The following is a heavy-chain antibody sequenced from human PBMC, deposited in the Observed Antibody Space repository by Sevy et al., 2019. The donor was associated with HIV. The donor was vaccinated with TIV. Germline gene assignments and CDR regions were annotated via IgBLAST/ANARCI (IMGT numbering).Heavy chain of an antibody. CDR1: GYTFTSYG. CDR2: ISAYNGNT. J-gene: IGHJ6*02. V-gene: IGHV1-18*01. D-gene: IGHD3-10*01. Sequence: ASVKVSCKASGYTFTSYGISWVRQAPGQGLEWMGWISAYNGNTNYAQKLQGRVTMTTDTSTSTAYMELRSLRSDDTAVYYCARVYYYGSGSYYSLYYYYGMDVWGQGTTVTVSS. CDR3: ARVYYYGSGSYYSLYYYYGMDV.